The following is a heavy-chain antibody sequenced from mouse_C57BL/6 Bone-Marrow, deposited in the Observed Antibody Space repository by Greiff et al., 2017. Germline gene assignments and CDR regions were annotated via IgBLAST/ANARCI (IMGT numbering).Heavy chain of an antibody. D-gene: IGHD2-4*01. CDR3: ARGGLRRVFDY. Sequence: QVQLKQSGAELVRPGASVKMSCKASGYTFTSYTMHWVKQRPGQGLEWIGYINPSSGYTKYNQKFKDKATLTADKSSSTAYMQLSSLTSEDSAVYYCARGGLRRVFDYWGQGTTLTVSS. CDR2: INPSSGYT. CDR1: GYTFTSYT. V-gene: IGHV1-4*01. J-gene: IGHJ2*01.